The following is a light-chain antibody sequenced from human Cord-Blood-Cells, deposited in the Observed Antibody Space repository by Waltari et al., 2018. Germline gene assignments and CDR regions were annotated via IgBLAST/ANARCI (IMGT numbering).Light chain of an antibody. Sequence: SYELTLQPALSVSPGQTASIPCSRDDSGDNYACWYQQKPGQSPVLVIYQDSKRPSGIPERFSGSNSGNTATLTISGTQAMDEADYYCQAWDSSTVVFGGGTKLTVL. CDR1: DSGDNY. J-gene: IGLJ2*01. V-gene: IGLV3-1*01. CDR2: QDS. CDR3: QAWDSSTVV.